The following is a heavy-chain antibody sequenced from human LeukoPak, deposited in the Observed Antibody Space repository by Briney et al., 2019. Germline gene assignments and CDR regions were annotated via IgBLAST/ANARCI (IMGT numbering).Heavy chain of an antibody. CDR3: ARGFSSSSWYLFVYFDY. J-gene: IGHJ4*02. V-gene: IGHV5-51*01. D-gene: IGHD6-13*01. Sequence: GESLKISCKGSGYSFTSYWIGWVRHMPGKGLEWMGIIYPGDSDTRYSPSFQGQVTISADKSISTAYLQWSSLKASDTAMYYCARGFSSSSWYLFVYFDYWGQGTLVTVSS. CDR1: GYSFTSYW. CDR2: IYPGDSDT.